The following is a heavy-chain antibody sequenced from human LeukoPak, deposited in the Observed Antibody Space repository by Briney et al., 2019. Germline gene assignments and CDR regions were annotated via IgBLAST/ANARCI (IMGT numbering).Heavy chain of an antibody. Sequence: PSETLSLTCTVSGGSVTSGIYYWNWIRQPAGKGLEWIGRIYTSGATNYNPSLKSRLIISIDTSTNQVSLKLTSVTAADTGLYYCASTRWPRDANFDYWGQGTLVTVSS. V-gene: IGHV4-61*02. D-gene: IGHD2-15*01. CDR2: IYTSGAT. CDR1: GGSVTSGIYY. CDR3: ASTRWPRDANFDY. J-gene: IGHJ4*02.